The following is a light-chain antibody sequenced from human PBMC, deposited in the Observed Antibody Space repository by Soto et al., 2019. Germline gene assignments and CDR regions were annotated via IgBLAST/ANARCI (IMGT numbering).Light chain of an antibody. Sequence: EIVMTQSPATMSVSPGERATLSCRASQSVSSTLAWYQQKPGQAPRLLVYGASTRATGIPATFSGSGSGTEYTLTISSLQSEDVEVYYCQQYNNWPPWTFGQGTKVEIK. CDR3: QQYNNWPPWT. J-gene: IGKJ1*01. CDR2: GAS. V-gene: IGKV3-15*01. CDR1: QSVSST.